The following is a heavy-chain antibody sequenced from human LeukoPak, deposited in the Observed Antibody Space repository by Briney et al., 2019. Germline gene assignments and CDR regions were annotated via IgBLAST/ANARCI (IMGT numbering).Heavy chain of an antibody. J-gene: IGHJ6*04. CDR2: INSDGSST. CDR1: GFTFSSYW. CDR3: AELGITMIGGV. V-gene: IGHV3-74*01. D-gene: IGHD3-10*02. Sequence: GGSLRLSCAASGFTFSSYWMHWVRQAPGKGLVWVSRINSDGSSTSYADSVKGRFTISRDNAKNSLYLQMDSLRAEDTAVYYCAELGITMIGGVWGKGTTVTISS.